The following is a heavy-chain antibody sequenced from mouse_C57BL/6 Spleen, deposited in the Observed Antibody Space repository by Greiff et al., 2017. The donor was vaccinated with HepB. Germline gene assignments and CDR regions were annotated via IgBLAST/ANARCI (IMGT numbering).Heavy chain of an antibody. CDR3: TFSVGGRAWFAY. CDR2: IDPENGDT. J-gene: IGHJ3*01. Sequence: EVKLQESGAELVRPGASVKLSCTASGFNIKDDYMHWVKQRPEQGLEWIGWIDPENGDTEYASKFQGKATITADTSSNTAYLQLSSLTSEDTAVYYCTFSVGGRAWFAYWGQGTLVTVSA. CDR1: GFNIKDDY. D-gene: IGHD1-1*02. V-gene: IGHV14-4*01.